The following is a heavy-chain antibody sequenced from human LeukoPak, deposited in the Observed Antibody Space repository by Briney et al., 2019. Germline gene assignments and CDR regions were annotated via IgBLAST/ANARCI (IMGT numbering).Heavy chain of an antibody. V-gene: IGHV3-7*01. CDR2: IKEDGSEK. J-gene: IGHJ5*02. Sequence: PGGSLRLSCAASGFTFSSYWMSWVRQASGKGLEWVANIKEDGSEKYYVDSVKGRFTISRDNAKNSLYLQMNSLRAEDTAVYYCARLGYCSGGSCSRGAWFDPWGQGTLVTVSS. CDR3: ARLGYCSGGSCSRGAWFDP. CDR1: GFTFSSYW. D-gene: IGHD2-15*01.